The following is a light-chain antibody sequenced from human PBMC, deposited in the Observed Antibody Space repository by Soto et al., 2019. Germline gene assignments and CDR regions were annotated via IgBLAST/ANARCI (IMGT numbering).Light chain of an antibody. Sequence: QSALTQPASVSGSPGQSITISCTGTSSDIGGYNFVSWYQQHPGEAPKLMLYDINGPPSGVSNLFSGSTSGNTASLTISVLQAEDEADYYCASWTSSTTMVFGGGTKLTVL. CDR3: ASWTSSTTMV. J-gene: IGLJ2*01. V-gene: IGLV2-14*03. CDR2: DIN. CDR1: SSDIGGYNF.